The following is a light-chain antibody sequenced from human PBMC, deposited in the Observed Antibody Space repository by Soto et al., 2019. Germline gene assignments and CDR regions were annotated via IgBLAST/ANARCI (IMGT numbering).Light chain of an antibody. J-gene: IGLJ1*01. V-gene: IGLV1-40*01. CDR1: SSNIGAGYD. CDR2: GNT. CDR3: QSYDRSLRGYV. Sequence: QSVVTQPPSVSGAQGQRVTICCTGTSSNIGAGYDVHWYQHLPGTAPKLLIYGNTIRPSGVPDRFSGSKSGTSASLAITGLQAEDEADYYCQSYDRSLRGYVFGTGTKLTVL.